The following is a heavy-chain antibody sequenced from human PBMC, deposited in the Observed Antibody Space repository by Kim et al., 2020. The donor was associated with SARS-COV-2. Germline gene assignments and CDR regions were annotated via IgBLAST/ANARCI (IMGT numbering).Heavy chain of an antibody. CDR2: ISAYNGNT. D-gene: IGHD3-9*01. CDR3: ARVWVDYDILTGYYVFWFDP. CDR1: GYTFTSYG. Sequence: ASVKVSCKASGYTFTSYGISWVRQAPGQGLEWMGWISAYNGNTNYAQKLQGRVTMTTDTSTSTAYMELRSLRSDDTAVYYCARVWVDYDILTGYYVFWFDPWGQGTLLTVSS. J-gene: IGHJ5*02. V-gene: IGHV1-18*01.